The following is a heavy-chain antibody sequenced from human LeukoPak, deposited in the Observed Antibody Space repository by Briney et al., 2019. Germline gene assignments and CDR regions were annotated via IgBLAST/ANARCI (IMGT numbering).Heavy chain of an antibody. V-gene: IGHV4-34*01. CDR1: RGSFRGYY. CDR2: INHNGST. Sequence: SETLSLTCAVSRGSFRGYYWSWIRQAPGKGLEWIGEINHNGSTNSNPSLKSRFTISVDTSKNQFSLKLNSMTAADTAVYYCERAWGRKRVVLMGAATHYFDSWGQGTLVTVSS. J-gene: IGHJ4*02. D-gene: IGHD2-15*01. CDR3: ERAWGRKRVVLMGAATHYFDS.